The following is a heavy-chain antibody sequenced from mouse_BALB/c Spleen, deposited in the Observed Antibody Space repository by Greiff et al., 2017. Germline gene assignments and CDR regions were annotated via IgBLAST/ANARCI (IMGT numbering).Heavy chain of an antibody. V-gene: IGHV1-7*01. D-gene: IGHD2-14*01. Sequence: QVQLQQSGAELAKPGASVKMSCKASGYTFTSYWMHWVKQRPGQGLEWIGYINPSTGYTDYNQKFKDKATLTADKSSSTAYMQLSSLTSEDSAVYYCASYRYDGFAYWGQGTLVTVSA. CDR3: ASYRYDGFAY. CDR1: GYTFTSYW. CDR2: INPSTGYT. J-gene: IGHJ3*01.